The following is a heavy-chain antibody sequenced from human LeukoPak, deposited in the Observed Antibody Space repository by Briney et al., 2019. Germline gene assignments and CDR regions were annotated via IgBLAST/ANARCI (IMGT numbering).Heavy chain of an antibody. V-gene: IGHV3-23*01. CDR1: GFTFSSYA. J-gene: IGHJ3*02. CDR3: AKDCRCCNTRGAFDI. CDR2: ISGSGGST. Sequence: GGSLRLSCAASGFTFSSYAMSWVRQAPGKGLEWVSAISGSGGSTYYADSVKGRFTISRDSSKNTLYLQMNSLRVEYTAVNYCAKDCRCCNTRGAFDIWAQGTMVTV. D-gene: IGHD2-2*01.